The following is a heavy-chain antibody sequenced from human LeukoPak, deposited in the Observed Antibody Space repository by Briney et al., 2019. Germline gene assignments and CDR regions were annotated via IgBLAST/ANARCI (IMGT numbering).Heavy chain of an antibody. D-gene: IGHD2-15*01. J-gene: IGHJ6*02. CDR1: GFTVSSNY. CDR2: IYSGGST. V-gene: IGHV3-53*05. CDR3: AKEDIVVVVAATHVSMDV. Sequence: GGSLRLSCAASGFTVSSNYMSWVRQAPGKGLEWVSVIYSGGSTYYADSVKGRFTISRDNSKNTLYLQMNSLRAEDTAVYYCAKEDIVVVVAATHVSMDVWAKGPRSPSP.